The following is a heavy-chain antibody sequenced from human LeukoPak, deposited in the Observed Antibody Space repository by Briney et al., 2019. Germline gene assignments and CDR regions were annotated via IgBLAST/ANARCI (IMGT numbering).Heavy chain of an antibody. J-gene: IGHJ4*02. CDR1: GFTFSSYS. CDR3: AREPAVDYDFWSGYLYY. Sequence: GGSLRLSCVASGFTFSSYSMNWVRQAPGKGLEWVSYISSSSSTIYYADSVKGRFTISRDNAKNSLYLQMNSLRAEDTAVYYCAREPAVDYDFWSGYLYYWGQGTLVTVSS. V-gene: IGHV3-48*01. D-gene: IGHD3-3*01. CDR2: ISSSSSTI.